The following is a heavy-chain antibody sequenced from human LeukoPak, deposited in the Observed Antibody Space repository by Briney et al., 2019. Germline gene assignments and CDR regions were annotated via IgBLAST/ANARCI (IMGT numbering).Heavy chain of an antibody. Sequence: GRSLRLSCAASGFTFSSYGMHWVRQAPGKGLEWVAVISYDGSNKCYADSVKGRFTISRDNSKNTLYLQMNSLRAEDTAVYYCANAYYDILTGYYRWWGQGTLVTVSS. CDR3: ANAYYDILTGYYRW. J-gene: IGHJ4*02. V-gene: IGHV3-30*18. CDR2: ISYDGSNK. CDR1: GFTFSSYG. D-gene: IGHD3-9*01.